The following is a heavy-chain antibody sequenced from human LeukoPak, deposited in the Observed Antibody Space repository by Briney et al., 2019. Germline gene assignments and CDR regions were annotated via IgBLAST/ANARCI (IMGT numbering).Heavy chain of an antibody. CDR1: GFTFNDYA. V-gene: IGHV3-23*01. CDR2: ISGGTGGST. D-gene: IGHD6-13*01. Sequence: PGGSLRLSCAASGFTFNDYAINWVRQAPGKGLECVSVISGGTGGSTYYADSVKGRFTISRDNSKNTLYLQMNSLRAEDTAVYYCAKRGSSSWTQFDYWGQGTLVTVSS. J-gene: IGHJ4*02. CDR3: AKRGSSSWTQFDY.